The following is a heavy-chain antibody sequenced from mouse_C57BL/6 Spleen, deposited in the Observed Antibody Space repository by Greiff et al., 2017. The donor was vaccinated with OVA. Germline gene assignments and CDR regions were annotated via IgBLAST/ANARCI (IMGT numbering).Heavy chain of an antibody. CDR1: GYTFTDYY. V-gene: IGHV1-26*01. Sequence: EVQLQQSGPELVKPGASVKISCKASGYTFTDYYMNWVKQSHGKSLEWIGDINPNNGGTSYNQKFKGKATLTVDKSSSTAYMELRSLTSEDSAVYYCARSGGLGRGFAYWGQGTLVTVSA. D-gene: IGHD4-1*01. CDR2: INPNNGGT. J-gene: IGHJ3*01. CDR3: ARSGGLGRGFAY.